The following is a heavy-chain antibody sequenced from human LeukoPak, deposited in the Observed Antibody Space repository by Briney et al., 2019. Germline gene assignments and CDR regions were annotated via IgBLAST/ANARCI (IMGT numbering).Heavy chain of an antibody. CDR1: GFTFSSYA. CDR3: ARDPMTTHGYYYYYYMDV. CDR2: INWNGGST. Sequence: PGGSLRLSCAASGFTFSSYAMSWVRQAPGKGLEWVSGINWNGGSTGYADSVKGRFTISRDNAKNSLYLQMNSLRAEDTALYYCARDPMTTHGYYYYYYMDVWGKGTTVTVSS. D-gene: IGHD1-14*01. V-gene: IGHV3-20*04. J-gene: IGHJ6*03.